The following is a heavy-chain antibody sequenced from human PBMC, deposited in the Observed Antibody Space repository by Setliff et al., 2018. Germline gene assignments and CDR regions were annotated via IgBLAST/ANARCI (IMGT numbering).Heavy chain of an antibody. Sequence: PSETLSLTCAASGGTFTYYYWTWIRQSPEKGLEWIGEINHRGSTNYNPSLKSRVTISIDTSRDQFSLKLISMIAADTAVYYCARGRNIAARLLDSWGQGTLVTVSS. CDR1: GGTFTYYY. J-gene: IGHJ4*02. CDR2: INHRGST. D-gene: IGHD6-6*01. CDR3: ARGRNIAARLLDS. V-gene: IGHV4-34*01.